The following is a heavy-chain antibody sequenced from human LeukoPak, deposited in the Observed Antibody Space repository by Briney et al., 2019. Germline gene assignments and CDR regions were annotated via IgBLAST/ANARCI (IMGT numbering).Heavy chain of an antibody. V-gene: IGHV3-23*01. CDR3: AKDWTNYDYVRSYFDY. CDR1: GFTFSNYA. D-gene: IGHD3-16*01. CDR2: ISGSDGST. Sequence: GGSLRLSCAASGFTFSNYAMNWVRQAPGKGLEWVSGISGSDGSTYFADSVKGRFTISRDNSKNTLYLQMNSLRAEDTAVYYCAKDWTNYDYVRSYFDYWGQGTLVTVSS. J-gene: IGHJ4*02.